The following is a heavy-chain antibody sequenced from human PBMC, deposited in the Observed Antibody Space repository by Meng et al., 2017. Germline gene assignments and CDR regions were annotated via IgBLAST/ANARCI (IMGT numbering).Heavy chain of an antibody. Sequence: SETLSLTCTVSGGSISSGGYYWSWIRQHPGKGLEWIGYIYYSGSTYYNPSLKSRVTISVDTSKNQFSLKLSSVTAADTAVYYCARSYPIVVVPAAMRGRGRFDPWGQGTLVTVSS. J-gene: IGHJ5*02. CDR1: GGSISSGGYY. V-gene: IGHV4-31*03. D-gene: IGHD2-2*01. CDR3: ARSYPIVVVPAAMRGRGRFDP. CDR2: IYYSGST.